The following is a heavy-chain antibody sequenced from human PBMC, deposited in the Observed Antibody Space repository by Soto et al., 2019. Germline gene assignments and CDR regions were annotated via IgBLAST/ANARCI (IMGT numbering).Heavy chain of an antibody. V-gene: IGHV1-46*01. J-gene: IGHJ6*02. CDR1: GYTLTSYY. Sequence: GASVKVCCKASGYTLTSYYMHWVRQATEQGLEWMGLINPSSGSTNYAQNFQGRVTMTRDTSTSTVYMELSSLRSEDTAVYYCARGGSERLAAAPNYYGVDVWGQGTTVTVSS. CDR3: ARGGSERLAAAPNYYGVDV. D-gene: IGHD6-13*01. CDR2: INPSSGST.